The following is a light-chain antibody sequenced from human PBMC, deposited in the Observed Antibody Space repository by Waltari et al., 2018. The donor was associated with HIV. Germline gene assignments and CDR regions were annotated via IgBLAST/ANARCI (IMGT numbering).Light chain of an antibody. V-gene: IGLV3-9*01. CDR2: SDS. CDR1: NSGSKN. Sequence: SYELTQPLSVSVALGQTARITCGGNNSGSKNVHWYQQKPGQAPVLVIYSDSNRPSGIPERFSGSNSGNTATLTISRAQAGDEADYYCQVWDSSTAKVFGGGTKLTVL. CDR3: QVWDSSTAKV. J-gene: IGLJ2*01.